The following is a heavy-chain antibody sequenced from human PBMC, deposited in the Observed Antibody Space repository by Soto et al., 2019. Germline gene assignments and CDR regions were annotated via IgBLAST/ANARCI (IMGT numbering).Heavy chain of an antibody. CDR3: ARDKHDYFNRGIGFDT. V-gene: IGHV6-1*01. CDR2: TYYRSKWYN. J-gene: IGHJ5*02. D-gene: IGHD4-17*01. CDR1: GDSVSSNCAA. Sequence: SQTLSLTCVISGDSVSSNCAAWNWIRQSPSRGLEWLGRTYYRSKWYNDYAVSVKSRININPDTSKSQFSLQLNSVTPEDTAVYYCARDKHDYFNRGIGFDTWGQGILVTVSS.